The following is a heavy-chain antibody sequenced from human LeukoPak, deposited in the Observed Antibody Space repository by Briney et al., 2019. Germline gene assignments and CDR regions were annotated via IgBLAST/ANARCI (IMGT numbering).Heavy chain of an antibody. CDR3: ARQGGTFYYDTSGYYYFDS. CDR1: GGSISSSIYY. J-gene: IGHJ4*02. D-gene: IGHD3-22*01. Sequence: SETLSLTCTVSGGSISSSIYYWGWIRQPPGKGLEWIGTIYYSGITYYNPSLKSRVTISVDTSMNQFSLKLSSVTAADTAVYFCARQGGTFYYDTSGYYYFDSWGQGTLVTVSS. V-gene: IGHV4-39*01. CDR2: IYYSGIT.